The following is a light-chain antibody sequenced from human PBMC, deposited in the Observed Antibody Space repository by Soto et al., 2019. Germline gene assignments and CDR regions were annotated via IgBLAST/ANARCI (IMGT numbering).Light chain of an antibody. CDR1: SSNVGVNF. CDR2: RNN. J-gene: IGLJ3*02. CDR3: VVWDDSLRGWV. V-gene: IGLV1-47*01. Sequence: QSVLTQPPSASGTPGQRVTISCSGSSSNVGVNFVYWHQQIPGTAPKLLIYRNNQRPSGVPDRFSGSKSGTSASLAISGLRTEDEADYHCVVWDDSLRGWVFGGGTKLTV.